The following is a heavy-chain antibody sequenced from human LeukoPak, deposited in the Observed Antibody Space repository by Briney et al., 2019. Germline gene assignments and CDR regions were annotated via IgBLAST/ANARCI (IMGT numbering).Heavy chain of an antibody. Sequence: GGSLRLSCAASGFTFSSYSMNWVRQAPGKGLEWVSSISSSSSYIYYADSVKGRFTISRDNAKNSLYLQMNSLRAEDTAVYYCAKAPQTFGVVIHQYYYMDVWGKGTTVTVSS. CDR2: ISSSSSYI. J-gene: IGHJ6*03. V-gene: IGHV3-21*04. CDR3: AKAPQTFGVVIHQYYYMDV. CDR1: GFTFSSYS. D-gene: IGHD3-3*01.